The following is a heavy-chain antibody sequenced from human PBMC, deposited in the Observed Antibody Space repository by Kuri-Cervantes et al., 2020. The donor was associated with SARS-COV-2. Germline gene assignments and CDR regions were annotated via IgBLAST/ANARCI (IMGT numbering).Heavy chain of an antibody. V-gene: IGHV4-59*12. CDR1: GGSISSYY. CDR2: IYYSGST. J-gene: IGHJ5*02. CDR3: ARGVGILTLALVNWFDP. D-gene: IGHD2-8*02. Sequence: SETLSLTCTVSGGSISSYYWSWIRQPPGKGLEWIGYIYYSGSTNYNPSLKSRVTISVDTSKNQFSLKLSSVTTADTAVYYCARGVGILTLALVNWFDPWGQGTLVTVSS.